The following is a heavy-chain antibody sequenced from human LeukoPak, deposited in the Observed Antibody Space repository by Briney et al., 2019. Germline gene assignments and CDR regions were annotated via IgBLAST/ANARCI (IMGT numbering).Heavy chain of an antibody. V-gene: IGHV1-46*01. D-gene: IGHD6-13*01. Sequence: GASVKVSCKASGYTFTSYYIHWVRQTPGQGLEWMGIINPSGGSTSYAQKFQGRVTMTRDTSTSTVYMELSSLRSEDTAVYYCARGLSGATAAGKTGIDYWGQGTLVTVSS. CDR1: GYTFTSYY. CDR2: INPSGGST. CDR3: ARGLSGATAAGKTGIDY. J-gene: IGHJ4*02.